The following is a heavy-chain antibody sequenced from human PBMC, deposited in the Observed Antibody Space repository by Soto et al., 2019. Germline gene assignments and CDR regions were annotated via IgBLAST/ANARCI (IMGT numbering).Heavy chain of an antibody. V-gene: IGHV1-18*04. CDR2: ISAYNGNT. D-gene: IGHD2-2*01. J-gene: IGHJ6*02. CDR1: GYTFTSYG. Sequence: GASVKVSCKASGYTFTSYGISWVRQAPGQGLEWMGWISAYNGNTNYAQKLRGRVTMTTDTSTSTAYMELRSLRSDDTAVYYCARSLWLYQLLRAVWYYGMDVWGQGTTVTVSS. CDR3: ARSLWLYQLLRAVWYYGMDV.